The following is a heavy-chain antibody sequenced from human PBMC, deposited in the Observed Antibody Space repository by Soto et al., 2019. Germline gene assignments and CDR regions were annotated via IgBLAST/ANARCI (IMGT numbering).Heavy chain of an antibody. CDR2: IKSKTDGGTT. CDR1: GFTFSNAW. CDR3: TTVSTRGYYDSSGYYYLFDY. D-gene: IGHD3-22*01. Sequence: EVQLVESGGGLVKPGGSLRLSCAASGFTFSNAWMSWVRQAPGKGLEWVGRIKSKTDGGTTDYAAPVKGKFTISRDDSKNTLYLQMNSLKTEDTAVYYCTTVSTRGYYDSSGYYYLFDYWGQGTLVTVSS. J-gene: IGHJ4*02. V-gene: IGHV3-15*01.